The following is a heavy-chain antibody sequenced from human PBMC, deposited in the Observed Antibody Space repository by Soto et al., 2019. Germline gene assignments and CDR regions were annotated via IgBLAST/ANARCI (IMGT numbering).Heavy chain of an antibody. CDR1: GFTFSSYA. CDR3: AKELLLAAIPHSYYGMDV. CDR2: ISGSGGST. J-gene: IGHJ6*02. V-gene: IGHV3-23*01. Sequence: GGSLRLSCAASGFTFSSYAMSWVRQAPGKGLEWASAISGSGGSTYYADSVKGRFTISRDNSKNTLYLQMNSLRAEDTAVYYCAKELLLAAIPHSYYGMDVWGQGTTVTVSS. D-gene: IGHD2-15*01.